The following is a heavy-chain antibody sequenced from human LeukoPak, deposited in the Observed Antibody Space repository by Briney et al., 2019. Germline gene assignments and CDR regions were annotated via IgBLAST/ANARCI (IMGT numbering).Heavy chain of an antibody. V-gene: IGHV3-30*04. Sequence: PGGSLRLSCAAAGFTFSSYAMHWVRQAPGKGLEWVAVISYDGSNKYYADSVKGRFTISRDNSKNTLYLQMNSLRAEDTAVYYCVRVSRGGPDYWGQGTLVTVSS. D-gene: IGHD3-16*01. CDR1: GFTFSSYA. J-gene: IGHJ4*02. CDR2: ISYDGSNK. CDR3: VRVSRGGPDY.